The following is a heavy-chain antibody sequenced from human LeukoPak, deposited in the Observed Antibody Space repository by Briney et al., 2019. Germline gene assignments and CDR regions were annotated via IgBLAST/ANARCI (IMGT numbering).Heavy chain of an antibody. J-gene: IGHJ4*02. CDR3: ARLSYDSSGYYYEDY. V-gene: IGHV4-39*01. CDR1: GASISSTNW. CDR2: IYYSGST. D-gene: IGHD3-22*01. Sequence: SETLSLTCAVSGASISSTNWWTWVRQPPGKGLEWIGSIYYSGSTYYNPSLTSRVTISVDTSKNQFSPKLSSVTAADTAVYYCARLSYDSSGYYYEDYWGQGTLVTVSS.